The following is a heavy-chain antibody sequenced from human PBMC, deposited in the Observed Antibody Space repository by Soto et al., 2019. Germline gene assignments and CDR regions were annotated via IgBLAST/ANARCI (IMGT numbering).Heavy chain of an antibody. V-gene: IGHV3-23*01. J-gene: IGHJ4*02. CDR2: ISGSGGST. D-gene: IGHD3-10*01. Sequence: GGSLRLSCAASGFTFSSYAMSWVRQAPGKGLEWVSAISGSGGSTYYADSVKGRFTISRDNSKNTLYLEMNSLRAEDTAVYYCAKDGGPPPPALRMVRGDFDYWGQGTLVTVSS. CDR3: AKDGGPPPPALRMVRGDFDY. CDR1: GFTFSSYA.